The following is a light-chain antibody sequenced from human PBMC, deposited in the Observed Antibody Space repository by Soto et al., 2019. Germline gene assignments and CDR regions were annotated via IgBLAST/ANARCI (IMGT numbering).Light chain of an antibody. J-gene: IGKJ5*01. CDR1: QSVSSY. V-gene: IGKV3-11*01. Sequence: EIVLTQSPATLSLSPEERATLSCGASQSVSSYLAWYQQKPGQAPRLLIYDASNRATGIPARFSGSGSGTDFTLTISSLEPEDFAVYYCQQRSNWPRTFGQGTRLEI. CDR2: DAS. CDR3: QQRSNWPRT.